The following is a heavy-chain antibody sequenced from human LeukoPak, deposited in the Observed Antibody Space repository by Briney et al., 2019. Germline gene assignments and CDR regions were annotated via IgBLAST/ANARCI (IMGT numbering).Heavy chain of an antibody. CDR1: GGSFSGYY. D-gene: IGHD3-22*01. CDR3: ARGLPYYYDSSGYFDY. Sequence: SETLSLACAVYGGSFSGYYWSWIRQPPGKGLEWIGEINHSGSTNYNPSLKSRVTISVDTSKNQFSLKLSSVTAADTAVYYCARGLPYYYDSSGYFDYWGQGTLVTVSS. CDR2: INHSGST. J-gene: IGHJ4*02. V-gene: IGHV4-34*01.